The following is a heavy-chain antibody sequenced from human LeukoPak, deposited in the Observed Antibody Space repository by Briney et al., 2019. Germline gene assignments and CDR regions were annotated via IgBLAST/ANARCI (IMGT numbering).Heavy chain of an antibody. CDR1: GFTFSGSG. V-gene: IGHV3-73*01. J-gene: IGHJ4*02. D-gene: IGHD4/OR15-4a*01. CDR3: SRQPPDYGGSDH. Sequence: GGSLRLSCAASGFTFSGSGMHWVRQASGKGLEWVGRIRSKANNYGTAYAASVKGKFTISRDDSKNTAYLQMNSLKTEDTAVYYCSRQPPDYGGSDHWGQGTLVTISS. CDR2: IRSKANNYGT.